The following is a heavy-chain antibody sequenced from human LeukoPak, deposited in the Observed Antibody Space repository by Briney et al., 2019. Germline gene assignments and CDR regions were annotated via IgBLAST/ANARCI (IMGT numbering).Heavy chain of an antibody. CDR2: IYYSGST. V-gene: IGHV4-59*01. CDR3: VREDNCFDP. J-gene: IGHJ5*02. CDR1: GGSMRSYY. Sequence: SETLSLTCTVSGGSMRSYYWSWIRQPPGKGLEWIGYIYYSGSTNYNPSLKSRLTISVDTSKNQFSLKLSSVTAADTAVYYCVREDNCFDPWGQGTLVTVSS.